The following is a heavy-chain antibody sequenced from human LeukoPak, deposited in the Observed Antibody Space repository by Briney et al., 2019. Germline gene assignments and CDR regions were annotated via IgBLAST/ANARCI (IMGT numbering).Heavy chain of an antibody. CDR1: GGTFSSYA. CDR3: ARPTVTTSSYYYGMDV. D-gene: IGHD4-17*01. Sequence: SVKVSCKASGGTFSSYAISWVRQAPGQGLEWMGGIIPIFGTANYAQKFQGRVTITADESTSTAYMELSSLRSEDTAVYYCARPTVTTSSYYYGMDVWGQGTTVTVSS. CDR2: IIPIFGTA. V-gene: IGHV1-69*13. J-gene: IGHJ6*02.